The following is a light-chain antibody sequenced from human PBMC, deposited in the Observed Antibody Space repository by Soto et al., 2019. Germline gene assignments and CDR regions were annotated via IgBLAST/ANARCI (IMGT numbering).Light chain of an antibody. CDR3: AAWDDSLEGYV. CDR1: TSNIGSNT. Sequence: QSVLTQPPSASGAPGEGVTISCSGSTSNIGSNTVNWYQQLHGTAPKLRMYSNNQRPSGVPDRFSGSKSGTSASLAISGLQSEDEADYYCAAWDDSLEGYVFGTGTKVTVL. J-gene: IGLJ1*01. V-gene: IGLV1-44*01. CDR2: SNN.